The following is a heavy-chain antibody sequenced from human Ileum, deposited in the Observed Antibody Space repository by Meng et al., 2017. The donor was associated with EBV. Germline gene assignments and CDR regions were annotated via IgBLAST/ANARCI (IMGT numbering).Heavy chain of an antibody. CDR3: AKEGGAGSLDN. V-gene: IGHV3-30*18. CDR2: MSYDENNK. D-gene: IGHD6-19*01. CDR1: GFTLSGYG. Sequence: QGEVVEAGGGVVQPGRSLRLSCAASGFTLSGYGMHWVRQAPGKGLEWVAGMSYDENNKHYADSVKGRFTISRDNSKNTLYLQMNSLRPEDAAVYYCAKEGGAGSLDNWGQGTLVTVSS. J-gene: IGHJ4*02.